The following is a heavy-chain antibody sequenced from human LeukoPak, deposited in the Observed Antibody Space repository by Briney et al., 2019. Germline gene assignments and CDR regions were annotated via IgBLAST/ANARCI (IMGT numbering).Heavy chain of an antibody. CDR1: GYTFTSYG. V-gene: IGHV1-18*01. CDR3: ARAPTIVVVKAYYYGMDV. Sequence: ASVKVSCKASGYTFTSYGISWVRQAPGQGLEWMGWISAYNGNTNYAQKLQGRVTMTTDTSTSTAYMELRSLRSDDTAVYYCARAPTIVVVKAYYYGMDVWGQGTTVTVSS. CDR2: ISAYNGNT. D-gene: IGHD3-22*01. J-gene: IGHJ6*02.